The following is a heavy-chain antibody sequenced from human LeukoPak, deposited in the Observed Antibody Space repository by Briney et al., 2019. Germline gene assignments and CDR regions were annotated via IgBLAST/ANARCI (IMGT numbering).Heavy chain of an antibody. CDR2: ISGSSSQT. CDR1: GFTFSIYN. J-gene: IGHJ3*02. D-gene: IGHD3-22*01. Sequence: GGSLRLSCAASGFTFSIYNMNWVRQAPGKGLEWVSSISGSSSQTFYTDSVKGRFTISRDNAKNLLYLQMNSLGVEDTAIYYCTRDRFFSDSSGYTYDIWGQGTMVTVSS. V-gene: IGHV3-21*01. CDR3: TRDRFFSDSSGYTYDI.